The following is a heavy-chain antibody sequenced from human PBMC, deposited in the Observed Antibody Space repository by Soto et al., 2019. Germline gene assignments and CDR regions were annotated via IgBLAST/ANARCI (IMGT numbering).Heavy chain of an antibody. CDR2: ISSNGGST. V-gene: IGHV3-64*01. Sequence: GGSLRLSCAASGFTFSSYAMHWVRQAPGKGLEYVSAISSNGGSTYYANSVKGRFTISRDNSKNTLYLQMGSLRAEDMAVYYCARVPITLGYCSGGSCYSGAFDIWGQGTMVTVSS. D-gene: IGHD2-15*01. CDR1: GFTFSSYA. J-gene: IGHJ3*02. CDR3: ARVPITLGYCSGGSCYSGAFDI.